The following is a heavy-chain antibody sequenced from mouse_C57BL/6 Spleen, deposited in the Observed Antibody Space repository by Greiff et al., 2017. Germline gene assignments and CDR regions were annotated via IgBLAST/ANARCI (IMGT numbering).Heavy chain of an antibody. CDR2: IDPSDSYT. CDR1: GYTFTSYW. D-gene: IGHD3-3*01. V-gene: IGHV1-50*01. Sequence: QVQLQQPGAELVKPGASVKLSCKASGYTFTSYWMQWVKQRPGQGLEWIGEIDPSDSYTNYNQKFKGKATLTVDTSSSTAYMQLSSLTSEDSAVDYCARGDMDYWGQGTTLTVSS. CDR3: ARGDMDY. J-gene: IGHJ2*01.